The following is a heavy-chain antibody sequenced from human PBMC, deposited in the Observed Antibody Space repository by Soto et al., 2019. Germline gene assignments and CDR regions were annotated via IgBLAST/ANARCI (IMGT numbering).Heavy chain of an antibody. CDR1: GFTFSYYG. CDR2: ISYDGSNR. V-gene: IGHV3-30*18. Sequence: GGSLRLSFAASGFTFSYYGLHWVRHAPGKGLEWVAGISYDGSNRYYGDSVKGRFSISRDNPNNTLYLQMNSLRDEDTAVYYCAKGGRIPTSSVDYWGQGTLVTVSS. J-gene: IGHJ4*02. D-gene: IGHD2-2*01. CDR3: AKGGRIPTSSVDY.